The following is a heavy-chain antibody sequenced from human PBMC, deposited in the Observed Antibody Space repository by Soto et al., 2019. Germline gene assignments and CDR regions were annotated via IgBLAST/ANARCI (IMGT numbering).Heavy chain of an antibody. D-gene: IGHD3-22*01. J-gene: IGHJ6*02. CDR2: IIPTLGIV. Sequence: ASVKVSCKASGGTFSNYAITWVRQTPGQGPECMGGIIPTLGIVNYAQKFKGRVTITADESTSTLYMEMSSLKSEDTAVYYCARVEAGAYYQDYYGMDVWGQGTTVTVSS. CDR1: GGTFSNYA. V-gene: IGHV1-69*10. CDR3: ARVEAGAYYQDYYGMDV.